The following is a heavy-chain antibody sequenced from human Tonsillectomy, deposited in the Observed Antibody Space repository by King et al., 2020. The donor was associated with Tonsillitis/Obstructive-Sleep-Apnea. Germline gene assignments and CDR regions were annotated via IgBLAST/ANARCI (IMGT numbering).Heavy chain of an antibody. CDR2: ISSSGSTI. CDR1: GFTFSSYE. V-gene: IGHV3-48*03. CDR3: SRSSELGYCSSTSCYCMDV. J-gene: IGHJ6*02. Sequence: VQLVESGGGLVQPGGSLRLSCAASGFTFSSYEMNRVRQAPGKGLEWVSYISSSGSTIYYEDSVKGRFTISRDNAKNSLYLQMNSLRAEDTAVYYCSRSSELGYCSSTSCYCMDVWGQGTTVTVSS. D-gene: IGHD2-2*01.